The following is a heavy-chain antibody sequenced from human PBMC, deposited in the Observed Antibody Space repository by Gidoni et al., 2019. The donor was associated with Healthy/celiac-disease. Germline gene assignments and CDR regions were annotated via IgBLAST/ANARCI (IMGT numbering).Heavy chain of an antibody. CDR2: IYYSGST. CDR3: ARHVVYAIPSTTTPLDY. V-gene: IGHV4-39*01. J-gene: IGHJ4*02. CDR1: GGSISRSSYY. Sequence: QLQLHESGPGLVKPSETLSLTCTVSGGSISRSSYYWGWIHQPPGKGLEWIGSIYYSGSTYYNPSLKSRVTISVDTSKNQFSLKLSSVTAADTAVYYCARHVVYAIPSTTTPLDYWGQGTLVTVSS. D-gene: IGHD2-8*01.